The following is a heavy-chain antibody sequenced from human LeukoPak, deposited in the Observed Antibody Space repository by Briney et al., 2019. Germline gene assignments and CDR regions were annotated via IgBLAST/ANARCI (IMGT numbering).Heavy chain of an antibody. D-gene: IGHD6-13*01. CDR3: ARSSSSWYLLGY. Sequence: PGGSLRLSCAASGFTFSNYGMHWVRQAPGKGLEWVAFTPNDGSNKYYADSVKGRFTISRDNSKTTLYLQVNSLRAEDTAVYYCARSSSSWYLLGYWGQGTLVTVSS. CDR2: TPNDGSNK. CDR1: GFTFSNYG. V-gene: IGHV3-30*02. J-gene: IGHJ4*02.